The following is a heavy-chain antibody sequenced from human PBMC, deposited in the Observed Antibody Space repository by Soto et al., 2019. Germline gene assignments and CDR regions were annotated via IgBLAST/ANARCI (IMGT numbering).Heavy chain of an antibody. V-gene: IGHV3-53*03. D-gene: IGHD6-13*01. CDR1: CLTVSKNY. Sequence: XGSLRLSCAASCLTVSKNYISWVRQPPGKGLEWGSLICSVGSTDYADSVKGRFSLCRESCKNRRYLQMNSLRAEDTAVYYCATAVWGSSYTQYYYALDVWGQGTTVTVSS. J-gene: IGHJ6*02. CDR3: ATAVWGSSYTQYYYALDV. CDR2: ICSVGST.